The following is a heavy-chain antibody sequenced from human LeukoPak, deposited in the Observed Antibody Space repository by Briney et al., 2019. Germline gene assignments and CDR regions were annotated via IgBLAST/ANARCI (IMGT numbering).Heavy chain of an antibody. D-gene: IGHD3-22*01. V-gene: IGHV4-59*01. Sequence: SETLSLTCTVSGGSISSYYWSWIRQPPGKGLEWIGYIYYSGSTNYNPSLKSRVTISVDTSKNQFSLKLSSVTAADTAVYYCARGPYYYDSSGYYLRTWGQGTLVTVSS. CDR1: GGSISSYY. CDR2: IYYSGST. CDR3: ARGPYYYDSSGYYLRT. J-gene: IGHJ5*02.